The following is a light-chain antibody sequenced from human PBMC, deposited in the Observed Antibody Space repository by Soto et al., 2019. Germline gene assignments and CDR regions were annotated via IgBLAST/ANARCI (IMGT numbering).Light chain of an antibody. CDR3: QQRHMWPIT. CDR1: QSFRGL. J-gene: IGKJ5*01. V-gene: IGKV3-11*01. Sequence: EVVLTQAPLRLSLSPGERATLSCRASQSFRGLLAWYQQKPGQAPRLLIYDAYNRATGIPPRFSGSGSGTDFTLTISSLEPEDSAVYYCQQRHMWPITFGQGTRLEIK. CDR2: DAY.